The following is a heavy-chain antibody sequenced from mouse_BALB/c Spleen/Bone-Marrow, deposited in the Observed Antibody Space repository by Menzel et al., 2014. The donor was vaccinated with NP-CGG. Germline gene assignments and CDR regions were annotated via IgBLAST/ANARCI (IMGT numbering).Heavy chain of an antibody. Sequence: EVHLVESGGGLVKPGGSLKLSCAASGFTFSSYAMSWVRQTPEKRLEWVASISSGGSTYYPDSVKGRFTISRDNARNILYLQMSSLRSEDTAMYYCARGDYYGSSFYWYFDVWGAGTTVTVPS. D-gene: IGHD1-1*01. V-gene: IGHV5-6-5*01. CDR3: ARGDYYGSSFYWYFDV. CDR2: ISSGGST. J-gene: IGHJ1*01. CDR1: GFTFSSYA.